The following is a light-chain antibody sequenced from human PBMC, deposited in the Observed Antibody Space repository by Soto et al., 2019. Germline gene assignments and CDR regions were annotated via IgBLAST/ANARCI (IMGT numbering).Light chain of an antibody. J-gene: IGKJ4*02. V-gene: IGKV1-5*03. CDR1: QSISDL. CDR3: QQYDNYSP. Sequence: IQMTQSPSTLSASVGDRDTITCRASQSISDLLAWYQQEPGEAPKLLIYKASSLESGVPSRFSGSGSGTEFSLTISSLQPDDFATYYCQQYDNYSPFGGGTKVEIK. CDR2: KAS.